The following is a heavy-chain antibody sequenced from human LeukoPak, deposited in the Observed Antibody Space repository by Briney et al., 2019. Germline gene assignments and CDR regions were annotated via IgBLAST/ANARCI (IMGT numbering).Heavy chain of an antibody. V-gene: IGHV1-18*01. CDR1: GYTFTSYG. CDR2: ISAYNGNT. D-gene: IGHD5-12*01. J-gene: IGHJ4*02. Sequence: GASVKVSCKASGYTFTSYGISWVRQAPGQGLERMGWISAYNGNTNYAQKLQGRVTMTTDTSTSTAYMELRSLRSDDTAVYYCASYLDIVATNTRARSDYWGQGTLVTVSS. CDR3: ASYLDIVATNTRARSDY.